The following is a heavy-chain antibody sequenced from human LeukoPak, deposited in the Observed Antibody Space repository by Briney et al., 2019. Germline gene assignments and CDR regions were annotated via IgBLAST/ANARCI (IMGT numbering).Heavy chain of an antibody. CDR2: ISVSGENT. J-gene: IGHJ4*02. V-gene: IGHV3-23*01. D-gene: IGHD3-10*01. CDR3: AKYGSGSYYNGLF. Sequence: GRSLRLSCAASGFTFSSYAMTWVREAPGKGLQCVSTISVSGENTYYADSVKGRFTISRDISKSTLYLQMNSLRDEDTAIYYCAKYGSGSYYNGLFWGQGTLVTVSS. CDR1: GFTFSSYA.